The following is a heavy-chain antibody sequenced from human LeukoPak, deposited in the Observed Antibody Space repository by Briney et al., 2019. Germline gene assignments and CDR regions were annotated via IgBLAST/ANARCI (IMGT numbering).Heavy chain of an antibody. Sequence: GESLKISCKGSGYSFTDYWIGWVRQMPGEGLQWMGINYPDDSDIRYSPSFQGQVNISADKSIITAYLQCSSPKASDTAMYYCARHGRGSRSPNAFDIWGQGTMVTVSS. D-gene: IGHD3-10*01. CDR3: ARHGRGSRSPNAFDI. V-gene: IGHV5-51*01. CDR1: GYSFTDYW. CDR2: NYPDDSDI. J-gene: IGHJ3*02.